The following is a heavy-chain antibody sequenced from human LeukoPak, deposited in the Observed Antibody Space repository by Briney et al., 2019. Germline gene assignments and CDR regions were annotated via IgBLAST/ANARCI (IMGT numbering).Heavy chain of an antibody. CDR2: LNPKNGAT. J-gene: IGHJ5*01. Sequence: ASVKVSCKASGYTFTDYYIHWVRQAPGQGLEWMGWLNPKNGATNYAQKFQGRVTVTRDTSFSTAYMELSSLKSDDTAFYYCARDKGTYYYGLGSYNWFDSWGQGTLVTVSS. V-gene: IGHV1-2*02. CDR1: GYTFTDYY. D-gene: IGHD3-10*01. CDR3: ARDKGTYYYGLGSYNWFDS.